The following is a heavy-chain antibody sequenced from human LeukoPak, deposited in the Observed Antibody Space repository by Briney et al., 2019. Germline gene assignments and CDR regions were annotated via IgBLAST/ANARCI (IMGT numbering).Heavy chain of an antibody. V-gene: IGHV4-34*01. J-gene: IGHJ4*02. CDR2: INHSGST. CDR3: ARSAWLQSLFDY. Sequence: SETLSLTCAVYGGSFSGYYWSWIRQPPGKGLEWIGEINHSGSTNYNPSLRSRVTISLDTSKNQFSLNLRSVTAADTAVYYCARSAWLQSLFDYWGQGTQVTVSS. D-gene: IGHD5-24*01. CDR1: GGSFSGYY.